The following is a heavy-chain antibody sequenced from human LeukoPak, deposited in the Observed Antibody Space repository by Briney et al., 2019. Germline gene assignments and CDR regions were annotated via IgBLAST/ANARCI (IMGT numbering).Heavy chain of an antibody. CDR3: ARDRGYGSGSYYPNSDY. D-gene: IGHD3-10*01. CDR1: GYTFTSYG. Sequence: ASVKVSCKASGYTFTSYGISWVRQAPGQGLEWMGWISAYNGNTNYAQKLQGRVTMTTDTSTSTAYMELRSLRSDDTAVYYCARDRGYGSGSYYPNSDYWGQGTLVTVSS. CDR2: ISAYNGNT. V-gene: IGHV1-18*01. J-gene: IGHJ4*02.